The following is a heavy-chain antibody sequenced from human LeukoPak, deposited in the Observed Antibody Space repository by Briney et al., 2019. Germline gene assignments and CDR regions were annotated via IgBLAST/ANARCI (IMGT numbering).Heavy chain of an antibody. CDR3: SDSLVPAARHMDV. V-gene: IGHV3-23*01. J-gene: IGHJ6*03. D-gene: IGHD2-2*01. CDR2: ISGSGGST. Sequence: GGSLRLSXAASGFTFSSYAMSWVRQAPGKGLEWVSAISGSGGSTYYADSVKGRFTISRDNSKNTLYLQMNSLRAEDTAVYYCSDSLVPAARHMDVWGKGTTVTVSS. CDR1: GFTFSSYA.